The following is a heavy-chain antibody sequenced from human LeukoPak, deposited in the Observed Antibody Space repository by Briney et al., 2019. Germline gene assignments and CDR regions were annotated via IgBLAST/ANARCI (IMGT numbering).Heavy chain of an antibody. CDR1: GGSFSGYY. D-gene: IGHD1-7*01. J-gene: IGHJ4*02. Sequence: SETLSLTCAVYGGSFSGYYWSWIRQPPGKGLEWIGEINHSGSTNYNPSLKSRVTISVDTSKNQLSLKLSSVTAADTAVYYCARGRNWNYGAIDYWGQGTLVTVSS. CDR2: INHSGST. V-gene: IGHV4-34*01. CDR3: ARGRNWNYGAIDY.